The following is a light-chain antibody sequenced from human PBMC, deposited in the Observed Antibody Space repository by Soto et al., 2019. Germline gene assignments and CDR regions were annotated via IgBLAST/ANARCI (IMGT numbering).Light chain of an antibody. J-gene: IGLJ3*02. Sequence: QAVVTQESSLTVSPGGTVTLTCGSSTGPVTTYHYPYWFQQKSGQAPRTLIFDTSNKHSWTPARFSGSLLGGKGALTLSGAQSEDEADYYCSLFHREGLVFGGGTKLTVL. CDR2: DTS. CDR3: SLFHREGLV. CDR1: TGPVTTYHY. V-gene: IGLV7-46*01.